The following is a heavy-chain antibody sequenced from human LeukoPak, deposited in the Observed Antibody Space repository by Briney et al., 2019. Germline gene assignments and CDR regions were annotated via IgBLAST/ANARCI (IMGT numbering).Heavy chain of an antibody. V-gene: IGHV4-38-2*01. Sequence: SETLSLTCAVSGYSISSGYYWGWIRQPPGKGLEWIGGIYHSGSTYYNPSLKSRVTISVDTSKNQFSLKLSSVTAADTAVYYCARANGDFDYWGQGTLVTVSS. CDR3: ARANGDFDY. J-gene: IGHJ4*02. CDR2: IYHSGST. D-gene: IGHD3-10*01. CDR1: GYSISSGYY.